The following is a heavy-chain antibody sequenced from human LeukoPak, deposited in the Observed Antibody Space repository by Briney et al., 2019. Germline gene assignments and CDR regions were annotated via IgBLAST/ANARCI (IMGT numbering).Heavy chain of an antibody. CDR1: GFTFINYW. CDR3: AREGKYGSGTYGAFDI. V-gene: IGHV3-7*01. D-gene: IGHD3-10*01. CDR2: IKQDGSEK. Sequence: GGSLRLSCAASGFTFINYWMSWVRQAPGKGLEWVANIKQDGSEKYYLDSVKGRFTISRDNAKNSLYLQMYSLRAEDTAVYYCAREGKYGSGTYGAFDIWGQGTMVTVSS. J-gene: IGHJ3*02.